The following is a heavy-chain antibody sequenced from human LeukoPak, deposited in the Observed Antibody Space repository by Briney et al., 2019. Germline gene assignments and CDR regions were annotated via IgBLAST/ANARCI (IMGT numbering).Heavy chain of an antibody. Sequence: GGSLRLSCAASGFTFSSYGMHWVRQAPGKGLEWVAVISYDGSNKYYADSVKGRFTISRDNSKNTLYLQMNSLRAEDTAVYYCAKEWKAAYDIWGQGTMVTVSS. CDR2: ISYDGSNK. J-gene: IGHJ3*02. D-gene: IGHD1-1*01. CDR1: GFTFSSYG. CDR3: AKEWKAAYDI. V-gene: IGHV3-30*18.